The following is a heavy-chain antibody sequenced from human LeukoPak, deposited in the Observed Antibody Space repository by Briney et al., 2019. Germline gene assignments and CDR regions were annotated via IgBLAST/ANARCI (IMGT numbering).Heavy chain of an antibody. CDR3: VRHISTNTGYFDS. J-gene: IGHJ4*02. Sequence: SQTLSLTCTVSGGSINSHSYYWGWIRQPPGKGLEWIGSVYYDGTSYSNPSLKTRVGVFVDTSRDQFSLDLDFVTAADTALYYCVRHISTNTGYFDSCGQGTLVSVSS. D-gene: IGHD5-24*01. V-gene: IGHV4-39*01. CDR2: VYYDGTS. CDR1: GGSINSHSYY.